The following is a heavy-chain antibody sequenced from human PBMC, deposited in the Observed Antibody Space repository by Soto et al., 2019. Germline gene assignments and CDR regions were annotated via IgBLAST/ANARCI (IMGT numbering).Heavy chain of an antibody. J-gene: IGHJ6*02. CDR1: GDSVSSNSAA. Sequence: SQTLSLTCAISGDSVSSNSAAWNWIRQSPSRGLEWLGRTYYRSKWYNDYAVSVKSRITINPDTSKNQFSLQLNSVTPEETAVYYCARDRRYYGSGSYSNYYYYYGMDVWGQGTTVTVSS. D-gene: IGHD3-10*01. V-gene: IGHV6-1*01. CDR3: ARDRRYYGSGSYSNYYYYYGMDV. CDR2: TYYRSKWYN.